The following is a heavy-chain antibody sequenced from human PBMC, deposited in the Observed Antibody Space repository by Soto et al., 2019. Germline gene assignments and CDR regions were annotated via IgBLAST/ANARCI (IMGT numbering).Heavy chain of an antibody. D-gene: IGHD3-22*01. CDR2: INSNSGGT. V-gene: IGHV1-2*02. J-gene: IGHJ5*02. CDR3: ARDRSVRYYYDSSGYENWFDP. Sequence: ASVKVSCKASGYTFTGYYMHWVRQAPGQGLEWMGWINSNSGGTNYAQKFQGRVTMTRDTSISTAYMELSRLRSDDTAVYYCARDRSVRYYYDSSGYENWFDPWGQGTLVTVSS. CDR1: GYTFTGYY.